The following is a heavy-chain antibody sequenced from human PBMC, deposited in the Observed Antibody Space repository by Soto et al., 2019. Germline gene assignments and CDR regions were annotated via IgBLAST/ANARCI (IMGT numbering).Heavy chain of an antibody. CDR1: GGSISSGGYS. V-gene: IGHV4-30-2*05. CDR2: IYHSGST. CDR3: AREHPLDCGGDCYHFDY. Sequence: SETLSLTCAVSGGSISSGGYSWSWIRQPPGKGLEWIGHIYHSGSTYYNPSLKSRVTISVDTSKNQFSLKLSSVTAADTAVYYCAREHPLDCGGDCYHFDYWGQGTLVTVSS. D-gene: IGHD2-21*02. J-gene: IGHJ4*02.